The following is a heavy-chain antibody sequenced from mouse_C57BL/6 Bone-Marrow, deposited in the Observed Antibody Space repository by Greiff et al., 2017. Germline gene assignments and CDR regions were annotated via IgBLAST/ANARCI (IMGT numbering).Heavy chain of an antibody. V-gene: IGHV1-81*01. CDR2: IYPRSGNT. CDR3: ARSCYGSNFAY. CDR1: GYTFTSYG. D-gene: IGHD1-1*01. J-gene: IGHJ3*01. Sequence: QVHVKQSGAELVRPGASVKLSCKASGYTFTSYGMSWVKQRTGQGLEWIGEIYPRSGNTYYNEKFKGKATLTADKSSSTAYMELRSLTSEDSAVYFCARSCYGSNFAYWGQGTLVTVSA.